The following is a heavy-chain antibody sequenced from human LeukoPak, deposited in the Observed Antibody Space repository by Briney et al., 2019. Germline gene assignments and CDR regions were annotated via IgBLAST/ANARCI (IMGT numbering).Heavy chain of an antibody. CDR3: ARRGLYGFIDY. CDR1: GGSISSYY. D-gene: IGHD3-10*01. Sequence: SETPSLTCTVSGGSISSYYWSWIRQPPGKGLEWIGYIYYSGSTNYNPSLKSRVTISVDTSKNQFSLKLSSVTAADTAVYYCARRGLYGFIDYWGQGTLVTVSS. CDR2: IYYSGST. J-gene: IGHJ4*02. V-gene: IGHV4-59*01.